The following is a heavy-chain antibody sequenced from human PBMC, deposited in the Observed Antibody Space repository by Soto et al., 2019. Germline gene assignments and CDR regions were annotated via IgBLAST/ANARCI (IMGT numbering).Heavy chain of an antibody. D-gene: IGHD1-1*01. CDR3: AHSPYNLNGYYFDY. Sequence: QVQLVQSGAEVKKPGSSVKVSCKASGGTFSSYTISWVRQAPGQGLEWMGRIIPILGIANYAQKFQGRVTITADKSTSTAYMELSSLRSEDTAVYYCAHSPYNLNGYYFDYWGQGTLVTVSS. V-gene: IGHV1-69*02. CDR2: IIPILGIA. CDR1: GGTFSSYT. J-gene: IGHJ4*02.